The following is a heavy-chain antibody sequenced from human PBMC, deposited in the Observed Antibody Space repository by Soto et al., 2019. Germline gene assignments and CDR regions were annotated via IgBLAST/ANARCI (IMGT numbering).Heavy chain of an antibody. CDR2: IKSKTDGGTT. CDR1: GFTFSNAW. J-gene: IGHJ4*02. D-gene: IGHD3-9*01. CDR3: TTEGGGTYYDILTGPGAKYYFDY. V-gene: IGHV3-15*01. Sequence: GGSLRLSCAASGFTFSNAWMSWVRQAPGKGLEWVGRIKSKTDGGTTDYAAPVKGRFTISRDDSKNTLYLQMNSLKTEDTAVYYCTTEGGGTYYDILTGPGAKYYFDYWGRGTLVTVSS.